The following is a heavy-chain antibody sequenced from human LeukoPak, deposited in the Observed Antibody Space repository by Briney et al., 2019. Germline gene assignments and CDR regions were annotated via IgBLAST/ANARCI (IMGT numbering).Heavy chain of an antibody. V-gene: IGHV1-8*01. D-gene: IGHD5/OR15-5a*01. Sequence: ASVKVSCKASGYTFTSYDINWVRQATGQGLEWMGWMNPNSGNTGYAQKFQGRVTMTRNTSISTAYMELSSLRSEDTAVYYCARVASLRGPPSSYGMDVWGQGITVTVSS. CDR2: MNPNSGNT. CDR1: GYTFTSYD. J-gene: IGHJ6*02. CDR3: ARVASLRGPPSSYGMDV.